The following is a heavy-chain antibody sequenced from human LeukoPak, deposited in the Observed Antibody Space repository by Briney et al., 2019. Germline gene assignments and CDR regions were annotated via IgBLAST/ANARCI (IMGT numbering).Heavy chain of an antibody. J-gene: IGHJ4*02. D-gene: IGHD7-27*01. V-gene: IGHV3-30*18. Sequence: GGSLRLSCAASGFTFSSNGMHWVRQAPGKGLEWVAVISYDGSNKYYADSVKGRFTISRDNSKNTLYLEMNSLRAEDTAVYYCVQDWAWGAFGSWGQGTLVTVSS. CDR3: VQDWAWGAFGS. CDR2: ISYDGSNK. CDR1: GFTFSSNG.